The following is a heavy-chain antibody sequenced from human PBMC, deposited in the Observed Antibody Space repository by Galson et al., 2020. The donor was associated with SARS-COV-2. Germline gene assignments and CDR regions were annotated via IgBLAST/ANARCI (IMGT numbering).Heavy chain of an antibody. D-gene: IGHD3-16*01. CDR1: GFTFSSYW. V-gene: IGHV3-74*01. CDR2: IYSEGSST. Sequence: GGSLRLSCAASGFTFSSYWMHWVRQAPGKGLVWVSLIYSEGSSTSYADSVKGRFTISGDNAKNTLYLQMNSLRAEDTAVYYCARGDIRNDYFDYWGQGTLVTVSS. J-gene: IGHJ4*02. CDR3: ARGDIRNDYFDY.